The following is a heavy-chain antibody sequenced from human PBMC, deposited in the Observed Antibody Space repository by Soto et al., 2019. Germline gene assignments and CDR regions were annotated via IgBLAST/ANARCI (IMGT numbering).Heavy chain of an antibody. CDR1: VFTFSIYA. D-gene: IGHD2-15*01. CDR2: ISYDGSNK. Sequence: PRGSLLLSCASSVFTFSIYAMPWVRQAPGKGLEWVAVISYDGSNKYYADSVKGRFTISRDNSKNTLYLQMNSLRAEDKAVYYCARDIGGRRSGYWGQGTLVTVSS. V-gene: IGHV3-30-3*01. CDR3: ARDIGGRRSGY. J-gene: IGHJ4*02.